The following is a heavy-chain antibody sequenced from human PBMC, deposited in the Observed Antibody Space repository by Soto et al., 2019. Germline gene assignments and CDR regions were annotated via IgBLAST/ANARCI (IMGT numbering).Heavy chain of an antibody. CDR3: ASGYSSPHLSQYYYGMDV. CDR1: GDSVSSNSAA. V-gene: IGHV6-1*01. CDR2: TYYRSKWYN. D-gene: IGHD6-13*01. J-gene: IGHJ6*02. Sequence: PSQTLSLTCAISGDSVSSNSAAWNWIRQSPSRGLEWLGRTYYRSKWYNDYAVSVKSRITINPDTSKNQFSLQLNSVTPEDTAVYYCASGYSSPHLSQYYYGMDVWGQGTTVTVSS.